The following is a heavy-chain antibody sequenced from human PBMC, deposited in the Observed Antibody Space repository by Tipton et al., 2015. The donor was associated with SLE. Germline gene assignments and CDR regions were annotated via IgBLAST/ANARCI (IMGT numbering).Heavy chain of an antibody. V-gene: IGHV4-59*01. J-gene: IGHJ5*02. D-gene: IGHD3/OR15-3a*01. Sequence: TLSLTCSVSGDSISSYYWSWIRQPPGKGLEWIGNIYDSGSPNYNPSLKSRVTISVDTSKNQFSLKLRSVTAADTALYYCARGARWFDDFWTGYPLGNWFDPWGQGTLVTVSS. CDR2: IYDSGSP. CDR3: ARGARWFDDFWTGYPLGNWFDP. CDR1: GDSISSYY.